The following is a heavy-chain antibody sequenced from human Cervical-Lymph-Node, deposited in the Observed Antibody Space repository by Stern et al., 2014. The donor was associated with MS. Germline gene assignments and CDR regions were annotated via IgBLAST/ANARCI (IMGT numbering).Heavy chain of an antibody. J-gene: IGHJ3*02. V-gene: IGHV3-21*01. CDR3: ARDYHYYDSSGYYDDAFDI. CDR1: GFTFSSYS. CDR2: ISSSSSYI. D-gene: IGHD3-22*01. Sequence: EVQLVESGGGLVTPGGSLRLSCAASGFTFSSYSMNWVRQAPGKGLEWVSSISSSSSYIYYADSVKGRFTISRDNAKNSLYLQMNSLRAEDTAVYYCARDYHYYDSSGYYDDAFDIWGQGTMVTVSS.